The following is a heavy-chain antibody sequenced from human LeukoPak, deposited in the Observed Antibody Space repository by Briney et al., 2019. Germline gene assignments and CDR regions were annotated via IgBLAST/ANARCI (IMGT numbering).Heavy chain of an antibody. Sequence: GASVKVSCKASGYTFTSYDINWVRQATGQGLEWMGWMNPNSGNTGYAQKFQGRVTMTRDTSISTAYMELSSLRSEDTAVYYCAREVTMIRGVTEFDYWGQGTLVTVSS. V-gene: IGHV1-8*01. D-gene: IGHD3-10*01. CDR2: MNPNSGNT. CDR3: AREVTMIRGVTEFDY. CDR1: GYTFTSYD. J-gene: IGHJ4*02.